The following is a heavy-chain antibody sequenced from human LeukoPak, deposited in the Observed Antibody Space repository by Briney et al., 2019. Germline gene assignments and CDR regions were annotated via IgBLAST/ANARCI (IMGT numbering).Heavy chain of an antibody. J-gene: IGHJ4*02. Sequence: GGSLRLSCAASGFTFSSYGMHWVRQAPGKGLEWVAFIRYDGSNKYYADSVKGRFTISRDNSKNTLYLQMNSLRAEDTAVYYCAKDLYRGAPYYFDYRGQGTLVTVSS. V-gene: IGHV3-30*02. CDR3: AKDLYRGAPYYFDY. CDR2: IRYDGSNK. D-gene: IGHD3-10*01. CDR1: GFTFSSYG.